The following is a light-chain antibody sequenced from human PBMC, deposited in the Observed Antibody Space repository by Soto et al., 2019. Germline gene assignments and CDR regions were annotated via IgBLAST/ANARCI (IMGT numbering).Light chain of an antibody. CDR2: DAS. CDR1: QSVSSY. Sequence: EIVLTQSPATLSLSPGERATLSCRASQSVSSYLAWYQQKPGQAPRLLIYDASNRATGIPARFSGSGSGTYFTLNISSLEPEDFAVYYCQQRSNWPPLTFGGGTKVEIK. CDR3: QQRSNWPPLT. J-gene: IGKJ4*01. V-gene: IGKV3-11*01.